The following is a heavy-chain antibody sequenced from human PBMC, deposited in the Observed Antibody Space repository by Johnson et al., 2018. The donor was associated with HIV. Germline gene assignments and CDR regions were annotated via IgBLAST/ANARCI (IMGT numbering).Heavy chain of an antibody. CDR2: IKSKSDGETT. CDR1: GFTFSNAW. CDR3: SRHGGAPYSSSWYPLFGAFDI. D-gene: IGHD6-13*01. Sequence: VHLVESGGGLVQPGGSLRLSCAASGFTFSNAWMSWVRQAPGKGLEWVGRIKSKSDGETTDYAAPVKGRFAISRDDSKNTLYVQMNSLKTEDTAVYYCSRHGGAPYSSSWYPLFGAFDIWGQGTMVTVSS. V-gene: IGHV3-15*01. J-gene: IGHJ3*02.